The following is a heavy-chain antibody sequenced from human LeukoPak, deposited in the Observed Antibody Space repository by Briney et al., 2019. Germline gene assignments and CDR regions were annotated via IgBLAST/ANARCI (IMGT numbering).Heavy chain of an antibody. Sequence: GGSLRLSCAASGFTFRSYTMNWVRQAPGKGLEWVSYISSSSSYTNYADSVKGRFTISRDNAKNSLYLQMDSLRDDDTAVYYCARAYGSGSHGYWGQGTLVTVSS. D-gene: IGHD3-10*01. J-gene: IGHJ4*02. CDR2: ISSSSSYT. CDR3: ARAYGSGSHGY. CDR1: GFTFRSYT. V-gene: IGHV3-21*05.